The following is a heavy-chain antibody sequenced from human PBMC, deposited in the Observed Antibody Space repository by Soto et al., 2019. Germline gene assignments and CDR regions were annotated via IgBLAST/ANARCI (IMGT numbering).Heavy chain of an antibody. CDR2: IYYSGST. Sequence: SETLSLTCTVSGGSISSYYWSWIRQPPGKGLEWIGYIYYSGSTNYNPSLKSRVTISVDTSKNQFSLKLSSVTAADTAVYYCARFGSGSLYFDYWGQGTLVTVSS. CDR1: GGSISSYY. D-gene: IGHD1-26*01. J-gene: IGHJ4*02. V-gene: IGHV4-59*01. CDR3: ARFGSGSLYFDY.